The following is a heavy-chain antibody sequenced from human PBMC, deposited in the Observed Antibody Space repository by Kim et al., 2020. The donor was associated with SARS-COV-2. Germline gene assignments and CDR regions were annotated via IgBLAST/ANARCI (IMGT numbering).Heavy chain of an antibody. J-gene: IGHJ6*02. V-gene: IGHV6-1*01. CDR3: ARGTEASGMDV. CDR2: T. Sequence: TDYAVSVKSRITINPDTSKNQFSLQLNSVTAEDTAVYYCARGTEASGMDVWGQGTTVTVSS. D-gene: IGHD2-21*02.